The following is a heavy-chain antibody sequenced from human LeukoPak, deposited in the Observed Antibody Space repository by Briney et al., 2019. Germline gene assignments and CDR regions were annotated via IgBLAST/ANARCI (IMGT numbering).Heavy chain of an antibody. V-gene: IGHV4-34*01. J-gene: IGHJ5*02. CDR2: INHSGST. D-gene: IGHD2-15*01. Sequence: PSETLSLTCTVSGGSISSYYWSWIRQPPGKGLEWIGEINHSGSTNYNPSLKSRVTISVDTSKNQFSLKLSSVTAADTAVYYCAGEHHFGVVVVVAASGLDPWGQGTLVTVSS. CDR1: GGSISSYY. CDR3: AGEHHFGVVVVVAASGLDP.